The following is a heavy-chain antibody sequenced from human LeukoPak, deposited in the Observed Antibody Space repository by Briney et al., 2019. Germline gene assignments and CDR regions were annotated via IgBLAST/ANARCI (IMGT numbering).Heavy chain of an antibody. J-gene: IGHJ4*02. V-gene: IGHV1-18*01. Sequence: ASVKVSCKASGYTFTSYGISWVRQAPGQGLEWMGWISAYNGNTNYAQKLQGRVTTTTDTSTSTAYMELRSLRSDDTAVYYCARAPFRIAAAGTSPFDYWGQGPWSPSPQ. CDR1: GYTFTSYG. CDR3: ARAPFRIAAAGTSPFDY. CDR2: ISAYNGNT. D-gene: IGHD6-13*01.